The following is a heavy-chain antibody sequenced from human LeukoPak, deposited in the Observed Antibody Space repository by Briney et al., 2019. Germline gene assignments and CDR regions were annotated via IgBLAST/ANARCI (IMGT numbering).Heavy chain of an antibody. CDR2: IWYDGSNK. J-gene: IGHJ4*02. D-gene: IGHD3-3*01. Sequence: GGSLRLSCAASGFTFSSYGMHWVRQAPGKGLEWVAVIWYDGSNKYYADSVKGRFTISRDNSKNTLYLQMNSLRAEDTAVYYCARVKEETYYDFWSGPRALGSFDYWGQGTLVTVS. CDR3: ARVKEETYYDFWSGPRALGSFDY. CDR1: GFTFSSYG. V-gene: IGHV3-33*01.